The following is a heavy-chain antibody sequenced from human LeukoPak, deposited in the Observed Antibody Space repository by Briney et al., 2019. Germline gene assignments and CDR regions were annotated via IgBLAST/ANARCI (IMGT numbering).Heavy chain of an antibody. D-gene: IGHD6-13*01. V-gene: IGHV4-4*07. Sequence: SETLSLTCTVSGGSISSYYWNWIRQPAGKGLEWIGRIYTSGSTNYNPSLKSRVTMSVDTSKNQFSLKLSSVTAADTAVYYCARAGGIAAAGDFVYWGQGTLVTVSS. CDR2: IYTSGST. J-gene: IGHJ4*02. CDR1: GGSISSYY. CDR3: ARAGGIAAAGDFVY.